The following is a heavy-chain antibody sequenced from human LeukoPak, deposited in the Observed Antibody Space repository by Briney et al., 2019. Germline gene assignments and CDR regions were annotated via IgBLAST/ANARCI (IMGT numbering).Heavy chain of an antibody. CDR3: ARVGPWVNPDYYYYMDV. CDR1: RFTFSSYS. J-gene: IGHJ6*03. Sequence: GGSLRLSCAASRFTFSSYSMNWVRQAPGKGLEWVSSISSSSSYIYYADSVKGRFTISRDNAKNSLYLQMNSLRAEDTAVYYCARVGPWVNPDYYYYMDVWGKGTTVTVSS. D-gene: IGHD1-14*01. V-gene: IGHV3-21*01. CDR2: ISSSSSYI.